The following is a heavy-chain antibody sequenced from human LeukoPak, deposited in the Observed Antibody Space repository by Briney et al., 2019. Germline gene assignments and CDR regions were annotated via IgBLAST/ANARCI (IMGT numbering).Heavy chain of an antibody. J-gene: IGHJ5*02. Sequence: SETLSLTCAVYGGSFSGYYWSWIRQPPGKGLEWIGEINHSGSTNYNPSLKSRVTISVDTSKNQFSLKLSAVTAADTAVYYCARGLTVTTGAWFDPWGQGTLVTVSS. V-gene: IGHV4-34*01. CDR3: ARGLTVTTGAWFDP. CDR2: INHSGST. D-gene: IGHD4-17*01. CDR1: GGSFSGYY.